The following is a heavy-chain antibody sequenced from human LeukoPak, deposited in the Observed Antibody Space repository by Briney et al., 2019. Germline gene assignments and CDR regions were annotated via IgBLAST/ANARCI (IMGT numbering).Heavy chain of an antibody. D-gene: IGHD4-23*01. J-gene: IGHJ3*02. CDR1: GFTFSSYS. V-gene: IGHV3-21*01. CDR2: ISSSSSYI. Sequence: GGSLRLSCAASGFTFSSYSMNWVRQAPGKGLEWVSSISSSSSYIYYADSVKGRFTVSRDNAKDSLYLQMNSLRAEDTAVYYCARDFGGNSWLTLLKENDAFDIWGQGTMVTVSS. CDR3: ARDFGGNSWLTLLKENDAFDI.